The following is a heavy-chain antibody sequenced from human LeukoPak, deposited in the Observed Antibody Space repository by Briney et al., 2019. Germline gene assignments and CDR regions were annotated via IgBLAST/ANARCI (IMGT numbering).Heavy chain of an antibody. V-gene: IGHV4-39*01. D-gene: IGHD3-10*01. J-gene: IGHJ4*02. CDR2: IYYSGST. CDR1: GDSISSSSYY. CDR3: ASDVLLWFGELLWVY. Sequence: SETLSLTCSVSGDSISSSSYYWGWIRQPPGKGLEWIGSIYYSGSTYYNPSLKSRVTISVDTSKNQFSLKLSSVTAADTAVYYCASDVLLWFGELLWVYWGQGTLVTVSS.